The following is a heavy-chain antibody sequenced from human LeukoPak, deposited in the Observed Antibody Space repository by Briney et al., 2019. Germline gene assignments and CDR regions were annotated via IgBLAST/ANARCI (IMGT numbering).Heavy chain of an antibody. CDR1: NGSFSAYY. V-gene: IGHV4-34*01. D-gene: IGHD2-15*01. Sequence: SETLSLTCAVSNGSFSAYYWSWIRQSPGKGLQWIGEISHSGSTNYNPSLKLRVSISLDMSKNHFSLGLSSVTAADTAVYFCARRYCSGGSCYMRGYYGMDVWATGTTVIVSS. J-gene: IGHJ6*04. CDR3: ARRYCSGGSCYMRGYYGMDV. CDR2: ISHSGST.